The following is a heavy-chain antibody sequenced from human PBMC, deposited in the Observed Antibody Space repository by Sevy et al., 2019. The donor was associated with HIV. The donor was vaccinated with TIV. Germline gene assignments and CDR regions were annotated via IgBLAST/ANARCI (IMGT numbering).Heavy chain of an antibody. CDR3: SRVRYNYGSYYFDY. D-gene: IGHD5-18*01. J-gene: IGHJ4*02. CDR1: TFTFSDYY. V-gene: IGHV3-11*01. Sequence: GGSLRLSCAASTFTFSDYYMTWIRQAPGKGLERVSHISSGGSNKYYADSVKGRFTISRDNAKNSLYLQMNSLRVEDTALYYCSRVRYNYGSYYFDYWGQGTLVAVSS. CDR2: ISSGGSNK.